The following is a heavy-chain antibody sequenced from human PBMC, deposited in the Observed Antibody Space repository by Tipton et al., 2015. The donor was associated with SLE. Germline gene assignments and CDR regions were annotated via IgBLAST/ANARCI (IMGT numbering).Heavy chain of an antibody. J-gene: IGHJ4*02. Sequence: TLSLTCAVYGGSFSGYSWSWIRQPPGKGLEWIGESNPSGNTNYNPSLKSRVTISVDTSNNQLSLKLTSVSAADTAVYYCAGYYDFSSAYLTFWGQGTLVTVSS. D-gene: IGHD3-3*01. V-gene: IGHV4-34*01. CDR1: GGSFSGYS. CDR3: AGYYDFSSAYLTF. CDR2: SNPSGNT.